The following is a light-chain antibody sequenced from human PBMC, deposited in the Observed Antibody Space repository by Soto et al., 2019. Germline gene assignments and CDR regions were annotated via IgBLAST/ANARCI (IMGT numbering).Light chain of an antibody. CDR2: DVS. Sequence: QSALTQPASVSGSPGQSITSSCTVTSSDVGGYNYVSWYQQHPGKAPKLMIYDVSNRPSGVSNRFSGSKSGNTASLTISGLQAEDEADYYCSSYTSSSTPYVFGPGTKVTVL. V-gene: IGLV2-14*01. CDR3: SSYTSSSTPYV. CDR1: SSDVGGYNY. J-gene: IGLJ1*01.